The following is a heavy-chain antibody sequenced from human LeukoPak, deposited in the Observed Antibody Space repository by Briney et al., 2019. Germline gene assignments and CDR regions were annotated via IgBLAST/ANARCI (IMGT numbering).Heavy chain of an antibody. CDR3: ARDPYSGYDLQAFDY. Sequence: GGSLRLSCAASGFTFSSYSMNWVRQAPGKGLEWVSSISSSSYIYYADSVKGRFTISRDNAKNSLYLQMKSLRAEDTAVYYCARDPYSGYDLQAFDYWGQGTLVTVSS. CDR2: ISSSSYI. J-gene: IGHJ4*02. CDR1: GFTFSSYS. D-gene: IGHD5-12*01. V-gene: IGHV3-21*01.